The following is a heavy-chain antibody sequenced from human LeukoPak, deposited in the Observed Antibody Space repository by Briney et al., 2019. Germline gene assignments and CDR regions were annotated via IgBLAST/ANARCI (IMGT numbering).Heavy chain of an antibody. CDR1: GYTFTSYY. D-gene: IGHD6-13*01. CDR3: ARVGAAPGHFDY. J-gene: IGHJ4*02. Sequence: GASVKVSCKASGYTFTSYYMHWVRQAPGQGLEWMGIINPSGGSTSYAQKFQGRVTMTRDTSTSTVYMELSSLRSDDTAVYYCARVGAAPGHFDYWGQGTQLTVSS. V-gene: IGHV1-46*01. CDR2: INPSGGST.